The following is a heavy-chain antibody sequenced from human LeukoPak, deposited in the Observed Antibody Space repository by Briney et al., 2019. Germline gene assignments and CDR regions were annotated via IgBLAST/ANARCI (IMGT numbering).Heavy chain of an antibody. CDR3: AKGSHSSSWDDDAEYFQH. J-gene: IGHJ1*01. V-gene: IGHV3-33*06. CDR1: GFTFSSYG. D-gene: IGHD6-13*01. Sequence: GGSLRLSCAASGFTFSSYGMHWVRQAPGKGREWVAVIWYDGSNKYYADYVKGRFTISRDNSKNTLYLQMNSLRAEDTAVYYCAKGSHSSSWDDDAEYFQHWGQGTLVTVSS. CDR2: IWYDGSNK.